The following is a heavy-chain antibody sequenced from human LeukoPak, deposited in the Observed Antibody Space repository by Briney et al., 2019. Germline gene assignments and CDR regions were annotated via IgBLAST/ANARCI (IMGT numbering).Heavy chain of an antibody. D-gene: IGHD6-13*01. V-gene: IGHV4-59*08. CDR1: GGSISSYY. J-gene: IGHJ4*02. CDR2: IYYSGST. Sequence: PSETLSLTCTVSGGSISSYYWSWIRQPPGKGLEWIGYIYYSGSTNYNPSLKSRVTISVGTSKNQFSLKLSSVTAADTAVYYCARHVRYSSSWYLDYWGQGTLVTVSS. CDR3: ARHVRYSSSWYLDY.